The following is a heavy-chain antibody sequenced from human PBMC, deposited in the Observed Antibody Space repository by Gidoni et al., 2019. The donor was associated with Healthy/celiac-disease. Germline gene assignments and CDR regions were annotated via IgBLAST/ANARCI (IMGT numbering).Heavy chain of an antibody. Sequence: QVQLVVSGGGVVQPGRSLRLSCAASGFTFLLYAMHWVRQAPGKGLEWVAVISYDGSNKYYADSVKGRLTISRDNSKNTLYLQMNSLRAEDTAVYYCARESNLGLRLGELSFDYWGQGTLVTVSS. CDR1: GFTFLLYA. D-gene: IGHD3-16*01. V-gene: IGHV3-30-3*01. CDR2: ISYDGSNK. J-gene: IGHJ4*02. CDR3: ARESNLGLRLGELSFDY.